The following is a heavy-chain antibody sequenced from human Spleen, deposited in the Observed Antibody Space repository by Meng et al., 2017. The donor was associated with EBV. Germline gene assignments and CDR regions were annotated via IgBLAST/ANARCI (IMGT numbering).Heavy chain of an antibody. CDR2: IYYSGGA. CDR3: ARLVYVDTTMVTAIDY. CDR1: GGSVSSGSYY. J-gene: IGHJ4*02. D-gene: IGHD5-18*01. V-gene: IGHV4-61*01. Sequence: VQLQESGPGLGKPSETLSLTCTVSGGSVSSGSYYWSWIRQTPGKGLEWIGYIYYSGGANYNPSLKSRVIISVDTSKNQFSLNLSSVTAADTAVYYCARLVYVDTTMVTAIDYWGQGTLVTVSS.